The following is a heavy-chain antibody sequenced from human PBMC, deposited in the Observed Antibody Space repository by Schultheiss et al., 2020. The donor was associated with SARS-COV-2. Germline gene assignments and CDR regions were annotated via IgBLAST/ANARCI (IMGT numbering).Heavy chain of an antibody. D-gene: IGHD6-6*01. J-gene: IGHJ6*02. V-gene: IGHV1-2*02. Sequence: ASVKVSCKASGYTFTGHYMLWVRQAPGQGLEWMGWINPNSGDTNYAQKFQGRVTMTRDTSISTAYMELSRLRSDDTAVYYCCIAARPWYYYYGMDVWGQGTTVTVSS. CDR3: CIAARPWYYYYGMDV. CDR1: GYTFTGHY. CDR2: INPNSGDT.